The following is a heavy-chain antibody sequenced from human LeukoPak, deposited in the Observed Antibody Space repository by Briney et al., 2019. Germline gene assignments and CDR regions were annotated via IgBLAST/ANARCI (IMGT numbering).Heavy chain of an antibody. CDR2: IYSGGST. V-gene: IGHV3-66*01. Sequence: GGSLRLSCADSGFTLSSNYMRWVRQAPGKGLEWVAGIYSGGSTHYAESVKGRFTISRDNSKNTLYLQRNSLRAEDTAVYYCARDRLHYDSLTGYPADWGQGTLVTVSS. CDR3: ARDRLHYDSLTGYPAD. D-gene: IGHD3-9*01. J-gene: IGHJ4*02. CDR1: GFTLSSNY.